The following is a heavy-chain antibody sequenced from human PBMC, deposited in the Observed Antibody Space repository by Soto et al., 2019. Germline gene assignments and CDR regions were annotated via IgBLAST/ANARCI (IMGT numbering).Heavy chain of an antibody. CDR3: ARNESSNIYGMDV. D-gene: IGHD6-6*01. J-gene: IGHJ6*02. Sequence: GGSLRLSCAASGFTFSSYSMNWVRQAPGKGLEWVSSISSSSFSINYADSVKGRFSISRDNAQNSLHLQMNNLRAEDTAVYYCARNESSNIYGMDVWGQGTTVTVSS. CDR1: GFTFSSYS. CDR2: ISSSSFSI. V-gene: IGHV3-21*01.